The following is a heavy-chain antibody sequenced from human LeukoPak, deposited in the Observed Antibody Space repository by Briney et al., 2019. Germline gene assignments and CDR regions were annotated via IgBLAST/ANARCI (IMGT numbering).Heavy chain of an antibody. V-gene: IGHV1-69*05. CDR2: IIPIFGTA. Sequence: GASVKVSCKASGGTFSSYAISWVRQAPGQGLEWMGGIIPIFGTANYAQKFQGRVTITTDEPTSTAYMELSSLRSEDTAVYYCARGGDSGSYSSYYFDYWGQGTLVTVSS. J-gene: IGHJ4*02. D-gene: IGHD1-26*01. CDR1: GGTFSSYA. CDR3: ARGGDSGSYSSYYFDY.